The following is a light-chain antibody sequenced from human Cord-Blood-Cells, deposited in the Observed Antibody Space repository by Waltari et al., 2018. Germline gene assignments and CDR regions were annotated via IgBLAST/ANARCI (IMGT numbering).Light chain of an antibody. J-gene: IGLJ3*02. V-gene: IGLV2-23*01. CDR3: CSYAGSSTNWV. CDR1: SSYVWSFNL. CDR2: EGS. Sequence: QSALTQPASVSGSPGQSITISCTGTSSYVWSFNLVSWYQQHPGKAPKLMIYEGSKRPSGVSNRFSGSKSGNTASLTISGLQAEDEADYYCCSYAGSSTNWVFGGGTKLTVL.